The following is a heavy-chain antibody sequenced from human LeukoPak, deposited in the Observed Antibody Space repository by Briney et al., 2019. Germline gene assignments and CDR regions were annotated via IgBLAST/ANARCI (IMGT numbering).Heavy chain of an antibody. Sequence: PGRSLRLSCAASGFTFSSYGMHWVRRAPGKGLEWVAVISYDGSNKYYADSVKGRFTISRDNSKNTLYLQMNSLRAEDTAVYYCAASAWDYWGQGTLVTVSS. CDR3: AASAWDY. CDR1: GFTFSSYG. D-gene: IGHD3-10*01. V-gene: IGHV3-30*03. J-gene: IGHJ4*02. CDR2: ISYDGSNK.